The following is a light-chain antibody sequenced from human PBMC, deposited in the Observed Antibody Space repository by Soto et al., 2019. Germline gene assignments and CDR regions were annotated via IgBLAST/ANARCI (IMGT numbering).Light chain of an antibody. CDR1: QSVSSSY. CDR2: GAS. CDR3: QQCGSSPIT. Sequence: EIVLTQSPGTLSLSPGERATLSCRASQSVSSSYLAWYQQKPGQAHRLLIYGASSRATGIPDRFSGSGFGTDFTLTISRLEPEDFAVYYCQQCGSSPITFGQGTRLEIK. V-gene: IGKV3-20*01. J-gene: IGKJ5*01.